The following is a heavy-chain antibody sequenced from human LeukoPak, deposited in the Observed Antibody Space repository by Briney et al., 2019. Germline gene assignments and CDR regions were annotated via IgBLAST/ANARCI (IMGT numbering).Heavy chain of an antibody. Sequence: GESLKISCKGSGYSFTSYWIGWVRQMPGQGLEWIGIVYPGDSDTRYSPSFQGQVTTSADKPISTAYLQWSGLKASHTALSFCVKQQGWLPIMGELDPGGQGTLVTV. J-gene: IGHJ5*02. V-gene: IGHV5-51*04. D-gene: IGHD6-13*01. CDR1: GYSFTSYW. CDR2: VYPGDSDT. CDR3: VKQQGWLPIMGELDP.